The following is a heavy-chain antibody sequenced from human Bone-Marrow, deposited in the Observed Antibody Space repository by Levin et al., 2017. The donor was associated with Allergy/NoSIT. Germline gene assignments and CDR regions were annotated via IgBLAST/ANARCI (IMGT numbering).Heavy chain of an antibody. CDR1: GFTFSTYS. V-gene: IGHV3-48*01. D-gene: IGHD3-10*01. Sequence: GGSLRLSCAASGFTFSTYSMVRVRQAPGRGLEWVSYITKNSDTIRYADSVKGRFTISRDNAKNSLYLQMNSLRAEDTAVFYCARANYGPFDYWGQGTLVTVSS. CDR3: ARANYGPFDY. CDR2: ITKNSDTI. J-gene: IGHJ4*02.